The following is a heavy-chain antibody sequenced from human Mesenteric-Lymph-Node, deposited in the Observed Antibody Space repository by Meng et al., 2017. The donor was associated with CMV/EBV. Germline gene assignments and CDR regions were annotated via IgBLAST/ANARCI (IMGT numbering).Heavy chain of an antibody. D-gene: IGHD3-3*01. V-gene: IGHV3-74*01. CDR1: GFTFSSYW. CDR2: INSDGSST. J-gene: IGHJ6*02. Sequence: GGSLRLSCAASGFTFSSYWMHWVRQAPGKGLVWVSRINSDGSSTSYADSVKGRFTISRDNAKNTLYLQMNSLRAEATAVYYCARDRGGVTIFGVVITTAGMDVWGQGTTVTVSS. CDR3: ARDRGGVTIFGVVITTAGMDV.